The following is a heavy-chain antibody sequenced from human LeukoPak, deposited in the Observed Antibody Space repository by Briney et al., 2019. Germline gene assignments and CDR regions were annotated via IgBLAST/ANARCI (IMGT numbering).Heavy chain of an antibody. CDR1: GFTVSSNY. CDR3: ARAVASFYYYYYMDV. CDR2: IYSGGST. D-gene: IGHD6-19*01. J-gene: IGHJ6*03. V-gene: IGHV3-53*01. Sequence: GGSLRLSCAASGFTVSSNYMSWVRQAPGKGLEWVSVIYSGGSTYYADSVKGRFTISRDNSKNTLYLQMNSLRAEDTAVYYCARAVASFYYYYYMDVWGKGTTVTVSS.